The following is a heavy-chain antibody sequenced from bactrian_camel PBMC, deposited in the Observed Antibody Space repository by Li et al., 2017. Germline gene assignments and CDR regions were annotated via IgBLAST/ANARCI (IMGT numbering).Heavy chain of an antibody. Sequence: DVQLVESGGGSVQAGGSLRLSCVATVSTGGNFCMGWFRQTPGKKREGVALVNTGSPNHYYADSGKGRFTISQDSVKKTSTVYLQMSSLKPEDTAMYYCAADPHSCTYGGNWFFAPKYIYWGQGTQVTVS. V-gene: IGHV3S40*01. CDR3: AADPHSCTYGGNWFFAPKYIY. D-gene: IGHD6*01. J-gene: IGHJ4*01. CDR1: VSTGGNFC. CDR2: VNTGSPNH.